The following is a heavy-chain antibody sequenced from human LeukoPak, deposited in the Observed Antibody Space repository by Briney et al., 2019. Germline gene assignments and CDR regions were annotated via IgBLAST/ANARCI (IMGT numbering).Heavy chain of an antibody. V-gene: IGHV3-33*06. J-gene: IGHJ4*02. CDR1: GFTFSSYG. Sequence: TGGSLRLSCAASGFTFSSYGMHWVRQAPGKGLEWVAVIWYDGSNKYYADSVKGRFTISRDNSKNTLYLQMSSLRAEDTAVYYCAKDGVVVPAASGDYFDYWGQGTLVTVSS. D-gene: IGHD2-2*01. CDR2: IWYDGSNK. CDR3: AKDGVVVPAASGDYFDY.